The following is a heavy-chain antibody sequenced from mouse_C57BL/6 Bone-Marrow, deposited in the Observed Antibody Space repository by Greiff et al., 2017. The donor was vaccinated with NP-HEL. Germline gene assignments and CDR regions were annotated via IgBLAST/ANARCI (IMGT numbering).Heavy chain of an antibody. Sequence: EVKLEESGGGLVKPGGSLKLSCAASGFTFSSYAMSWVRQTPEKRLEWVATISDGGSYTYYPDNVKGRFTISRDNAKNNLYLQMSHLKSEDTAMYYCARDKVYYDYDGAYWGQGTLVTVSA. J-gene: IGHJ3*01. V-gene: IGHV5-4*01. CDR1: GFTFSSYA. CDR2: ISDGGSYT. CDR3: ARDKVYYDYDGAY. D-gene: IGHD2-4*01.